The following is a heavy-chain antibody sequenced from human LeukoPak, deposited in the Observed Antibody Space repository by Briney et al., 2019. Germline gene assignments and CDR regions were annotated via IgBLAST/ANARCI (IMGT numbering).Heavy chain of an antibody. D-gene: IGHD3-10*01. J-gene: IGHJ5*02. CDR1: GFTFTSYA. Sequence: GGSLRLSCAASGFTFTSYAMSWVRQAPGKGLEWVSAISGSGGSTYYGDSVKGRFTISRDSSKDAMYLQMNSLRAEDTAVYYCAKGSGSGSYYKNYFDPWGQGTLVTVSS. CDR3: AKGSGSGSYYKNYFDP. CDR2: ISGSGGST. V-gene: IGHV3-23*01.